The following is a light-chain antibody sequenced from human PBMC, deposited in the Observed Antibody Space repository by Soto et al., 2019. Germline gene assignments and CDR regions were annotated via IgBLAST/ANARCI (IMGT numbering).Light chain of an antibody. CDR2: EVS. CDR1: SSDVGGYKY. V-gene: IGLV2-8*01. CDR3: SSYAGSNVV. Sequence: QSVLTQPPSASGSPGQSVTISCTGTSSDVGGYKYVSWYQQHPGKAPKLMIYEVSKWPSGVPDRFSGSKSGNTASLTVSGLQAEDEADYYCSSYAGSNVVFGGGTKLTVL. J-gene: IGLJ2*01.